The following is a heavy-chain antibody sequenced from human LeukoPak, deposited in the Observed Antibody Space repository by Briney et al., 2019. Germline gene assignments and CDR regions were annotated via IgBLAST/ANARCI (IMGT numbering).Heavy chain of an antibody. Sequence: SETLSLTCAVYGGSFSGYYWSWIRQPAGKGLEWIGRIYTSGSTNYNPSLKSRVTMSVDTSKNQFSLKLSSVTAADTAVYYCARDHRGGYYGSDNWFDPWGQGTLVTVSS. J-gene: IGHJ5*02. CDR2: IYTSGST. CDR3: ARDHRGGYYGSDNWFDP. V-gene: IGHV4-4*07. D-gene: IGHD3-10*01. CDR1: GGSFSGYY.